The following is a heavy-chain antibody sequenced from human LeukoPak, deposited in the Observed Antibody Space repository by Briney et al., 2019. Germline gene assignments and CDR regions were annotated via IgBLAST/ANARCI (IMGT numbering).Heavy chain of an antibody. V-gene: IGHV3-23*01. CDR2: ISGSGGST. J-gene: IGHJ4*02. Sequence: PGGSLRLSCAASGFTFSSYGMHWVRQAPGKGLEWVSAISGSGGSTYYADSVKGRFTISRDNSKNTLYLQMNNLRAEDTAVYYCAKTSGLFFDYWGQGTLVTVSS. CDR1: GFTFSSYG. D-gene: IGHD2/OR15-2a*01. CDR3: AKTSGLFFDY.